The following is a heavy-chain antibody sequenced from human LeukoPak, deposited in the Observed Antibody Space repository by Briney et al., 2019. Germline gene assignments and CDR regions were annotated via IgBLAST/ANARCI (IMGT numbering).Heavy chain of an antibody. D-gene: IGHD3-10*01. J-gene: IGHJ6*02. CDR1: GGSFSGYY. CDR2: INHSGST. Sequence: SETLSLTCAVYGGSFSGYYWSWIRQPPGKGLEWIGEINHSGSTNYNPSLKSRVTTSVDTSKNQFSLKLSSVTAADTAVYYCARVGRSGSYYYYYYGMDVWGQGTTVTVSS. CDR3: ARVGRSGSYYYYYYGMDV. V-gene: IGHV4-34*01.